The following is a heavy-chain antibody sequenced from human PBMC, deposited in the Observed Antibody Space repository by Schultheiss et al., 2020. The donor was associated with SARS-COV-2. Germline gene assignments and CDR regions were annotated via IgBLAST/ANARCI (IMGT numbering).Heavy chain of an antibody. CDR3: AREREGATTLALGY. Sequence: SETLSLTCAVYGGSFSGYFWSWIRQPPGKGLEWIGYIYYSVSTNYNPSLKSRVTISVDTSKSQLSLKLSSVTAADTAVYYCAREREGATTLALGYWGQGTLVTVSS. CDR1: GGSFSGYF. CDR2: IYYSVST. J-gene: IGHJ4*02. V-gene: IGHV4-59*01. D-gene: IGHD1-26*01.